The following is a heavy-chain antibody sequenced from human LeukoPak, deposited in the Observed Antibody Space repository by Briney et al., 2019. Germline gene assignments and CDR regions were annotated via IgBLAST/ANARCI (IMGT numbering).Heavy chain of an antibody. D-gene: IGHD3-3*01. CDR1: GFAFISYA. J-gene: IGHJ4*02. Sequence: GGSLRLSCAASGFAFISYAMSWVRQAPGKGLEWVSAIRGSGGSTYYADSVKGRFTISRDNSKNTLDLQMNSLRVEDTAVYYCAKSVGDIWNYFDYWGQGTLVTVSS. CDR3: AKSVGDIWNYFDY. CDR2: IRGSGGST. V-gene: IGHV3-23*01.